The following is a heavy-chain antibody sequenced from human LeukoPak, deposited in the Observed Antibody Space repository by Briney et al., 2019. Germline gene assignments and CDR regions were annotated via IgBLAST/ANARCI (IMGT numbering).Heavy chain of an antibody. Sequence: PGGSLRLTCAASGFTFSSYAMHWVRQAPGKGLEWVAVISYDGSNKYYADSVKGRFTISRDNSKNTLYLQMNSLRAEDTAVYYCARERPRVFGVVPPVPPWFDPWGQGTLVTVSS. CDR2: ISYDGSNK. CDR1: GFTFSSYA. CDR3: ARERPRVFGVVPPVPPWFDP. J-gene: IGHJ5*02. V-gene: IGHV3-30*01. D-gene: IGHD3-3*01.